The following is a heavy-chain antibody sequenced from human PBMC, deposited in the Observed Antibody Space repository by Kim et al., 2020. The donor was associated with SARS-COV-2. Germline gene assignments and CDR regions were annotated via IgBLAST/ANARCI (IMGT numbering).Heavy chain of an antibody. CDR2: ISYDGNNK. Sequence: GGSLRLSCAASGFTFSSYGMHWVRQAPGKGLEWVAVISYDGNNKFYADSVKGRFTISRDNSKNTLYLQMNNLRAEDTAVYYCAKDLAGVQLWLSGFDPWG. D-gene: IGHD5-18*01. J-gene: IGHJ5*02. V-gene: IGHV3-30*18. CDR1: GFTFSSYG. CDR3: AKDLAGVQLWLSGFDP.